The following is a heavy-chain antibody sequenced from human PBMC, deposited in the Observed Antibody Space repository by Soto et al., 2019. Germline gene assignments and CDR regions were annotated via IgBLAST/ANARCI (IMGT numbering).Heavy chain of an antibody. D-gene: IGHD6-19*01. CDR3: AGEAVAGTQRAFDI. CDR2: ISWNSGSI. CDR1: GFTFDDYA. Sequence: EVQLVESGGGLVQPGRSLRLSCAASGFTFDDYAMHWVRQAPGKGLEWVSGISWNSGSIGYADSVKGRFTISRDNAKNSLYLQMNSLRAEDTALYYCAGEAVAGTQRAFDIWGQGTMVTVSS. J-gene: IGHJ3*02. V-gene: IGHV3-9*01.